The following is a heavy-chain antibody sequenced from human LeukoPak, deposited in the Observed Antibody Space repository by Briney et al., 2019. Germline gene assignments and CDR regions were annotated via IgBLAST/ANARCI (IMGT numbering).Heavy chain of an antibody. V-gene: IGHV1-2*02. Sequence: ASVTVSCKASGYTFTGYYMHWVRQAPGQGLEWMGWINPNSGGTNYAQKFQGRVTMTRDTSISTAYMELSRLRSDDTAVYYCARGYCSGGSCSGYFDYWGQGTLVTVSS. J-gene: IGHJ4*02. CDR2: INPNSGGT. CDR1: GYTFTGYY. D-gene: IGHD2-15*01. CDR3: ARGYCSGGSCSGYFDY.